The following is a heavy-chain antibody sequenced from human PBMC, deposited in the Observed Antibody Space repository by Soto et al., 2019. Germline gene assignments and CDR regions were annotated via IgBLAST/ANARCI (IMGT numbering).Heavy chain of an antibody. J-gene: IGHJ4*02. Sequence: SETLSLTCAVSGGSISSSNWWSWVRQPPGKGLEWIGEIYHSGSTNYNPSLKSRVTISVDKSKNQFSLKLSSVTAADTAVYYCARDLRFVDLHYYFDSWGQGTLVTVSS. V-gene: IGHV4-4*02. CDR3: ARDLRFVDLHYYFDS. CDR1: GGSISSSNW. D-gene: IGHD3-10*01. CDR2: IYHSGST.